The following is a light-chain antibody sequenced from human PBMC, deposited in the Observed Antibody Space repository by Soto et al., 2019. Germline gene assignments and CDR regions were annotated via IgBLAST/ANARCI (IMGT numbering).Light chain of an antibody. CDR2: AAS. V-gene: IGKV1D-16*01. CDR1: QGISSW. J-gene: IGKJ4*01. Sequence: DIQISQSPSSLSSSVGDRVTITCLSSQGISSWLAWYQQKPEKAPKSLIYAASTLQSGVPSRFSGSSSGTDFTLTISDLQPEDFATYYCQQYKSFPPTFGGGTKVDIK. CDR3: QQYKSFPPT.